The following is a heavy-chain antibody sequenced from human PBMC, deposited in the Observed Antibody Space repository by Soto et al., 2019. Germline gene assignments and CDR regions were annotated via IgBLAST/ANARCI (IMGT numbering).Heavy chain of an antibody. Sequence: PGGSLRLSCAASGFTFSSYAMSWVRQAPGKGLEWVSAISGSGGSTYYADTVKGRFTISRDNSKNTLYLQMNSLRAEDTAVYYCAKDGYDFWSGYYIVDYWGQGTLVTAPQ. CDR2: ISGSGGST. CDR3: AKDGYDFWSGYYIVDY. J-gene: IGHJ4*02. CDR1: GFTFSSYA. D-gene: IGHD3-3*01. V-gene: IGHV3-23*01.